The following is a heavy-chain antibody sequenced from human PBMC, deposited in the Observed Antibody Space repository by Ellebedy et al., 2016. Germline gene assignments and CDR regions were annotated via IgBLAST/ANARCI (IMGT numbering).Heavy chain of an antibody. D-gene: IGHD5-18*01. CDR1: GYTFTSYD. Sequence: ASVKVSXXASGYTFTSYDINWVRQATGQGLEWVGWFDNNRGRANYAQKFQDRVTLTTDKFTSTAYMELRSLRSDDTAVYYCARDEAYSIDYWGQGTLVTVSS. V-gene: IGHV1-18*01. CDR2: FDNNRGRA. J-gene: IGHJ4*02. CDR3: ARDEAYSIDY.